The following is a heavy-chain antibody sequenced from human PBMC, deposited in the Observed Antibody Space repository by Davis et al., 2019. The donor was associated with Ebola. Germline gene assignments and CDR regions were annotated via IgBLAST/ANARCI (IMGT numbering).Heavy chain of an antibody. CDR1: GDSISSGSYY. D-gene: IGHD3-3*01. V-gene: IGHV4-39*01. Sequence: SETLSLTCTVSGDSISSGSYYWSWIRQPPGKGLELIGYIYHSGTPYYTPSLMGRATISVDTSKNQFFLRLNSVTAADTAIYYCASQKNQFWSAYYNWGQGTLVTVSS. CDR2: IYHSGTP. CDR3: ASQKNQFWSAYYN. J-gene: IGHJ4*02.